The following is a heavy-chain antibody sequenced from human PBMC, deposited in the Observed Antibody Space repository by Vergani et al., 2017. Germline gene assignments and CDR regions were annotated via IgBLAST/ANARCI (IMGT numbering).Heavy chain of an antibody. V-gene: IGHV1-69*13. CDR2: IIPIFGTA. CDR1: GGTFSSYA. J-gene: IGHJ6*03. D-gene: IGHD6-13*01. Sequence: QVQLVQSGAEVKKPGSSVKVSCKASGGTFSSYAISWVRQAPGQGLEWMGGIIPIFGTANYAQKFQGRVTITADESTSTAYMELSSLRSEDTAVYYCAREGAAASLNYYYYXMDVWGKGTTVTVSS. CDR3: AREGAAASLNYYYYXMDV.